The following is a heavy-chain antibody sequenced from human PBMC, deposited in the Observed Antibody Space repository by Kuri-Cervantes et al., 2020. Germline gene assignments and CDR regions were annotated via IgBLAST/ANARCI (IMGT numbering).Heavy chain of an antibody. Sequence: GESLKISCAASGFTFSSYAMHWVRQAPGKGLEWVAVIWYDGSNKYYADSVKGRFTISRDDSKNTLYLQMNSLRAADTAVYYCARFLAVVGDYYYYYMDVWGKGTTVTVSS. D-gene: IGHD6-19*01. CDR2: IWYDGSNK. CDR3: ARFLAVVGDYYYYYMDV. V-gene: IGHV3-30*04. J-gene: IGHJ6*03. CDR1: GFTFSSYA.